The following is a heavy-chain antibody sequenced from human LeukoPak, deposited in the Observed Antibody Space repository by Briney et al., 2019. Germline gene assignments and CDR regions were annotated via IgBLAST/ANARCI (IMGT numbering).Heavy chain of an antibody. D-gene: IGHD6-13*01. J-gene: IGHJ4*02. Sequence: GGSLRLSCAASGFTVSTNYMSWVRQAPGKGLEWVSVIYSGGSTYYANSVKGRFTISRDNSKNTLYLQMNSLRAEDTAVYYCARGPPAATNTFFDYWGQGTLVTVSS. V-gene: IGHV3-53*01. CDR3: ARGPPAATNTFFDY. CDR2: IYSGGST. CDR1: GFTVSTNY.